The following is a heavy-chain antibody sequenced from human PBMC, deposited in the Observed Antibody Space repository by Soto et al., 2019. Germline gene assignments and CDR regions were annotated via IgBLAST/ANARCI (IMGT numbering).Heavy chain of an antibody. CDR1: GFTFSSYW. CDR2: INSDGSST. J-gene: IGHJ6*03. V-gene: IGHV3-74*01. D-gene: IGHD5-12*01. CDR3: ARDKGGYDSYYYYYMDV. Sequence: VQLVESGGGLVQPGGSLRLSCAASGFTFSSYWMHWVRQAPGKGLVWVSRINSDGSSTSYADSVKGRFTISRDNAKNTLYMQMNSLRAEDTAVYYCARDKGGYDSYYYYYMDVWGKGTTVTVSS.